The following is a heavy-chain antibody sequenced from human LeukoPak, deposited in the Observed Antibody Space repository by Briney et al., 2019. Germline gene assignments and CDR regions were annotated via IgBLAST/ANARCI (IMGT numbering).Heavy chain of an antibody. V-gene: IGHV4-34*01. Sequence: PSETLSLTCAVYGGSFSGYYWSWIRQPPGKGLEWIGEINHSGSTNYNPSLKSRVTISVDTSKNQFSLKLSSVTAADTAVYYCARRGCSSTSCRLYYYYYYGMDVWGQGTTVTVSS. CDR3: ARRGCSSTSCRLYYYYYYGMDV. CDR2: INHSGST. CDR1: GGSFSGYY. J-gene: IGHJ6*02. D-gene: IGHD2-2*01.